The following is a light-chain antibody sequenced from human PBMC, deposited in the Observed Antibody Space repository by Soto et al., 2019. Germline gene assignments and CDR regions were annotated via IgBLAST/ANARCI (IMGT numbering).Light chain of an antibody. V-gene: IGLV2-14*01. CDR2: EVS. CDR1: SSDVGGYNY. Sequence: QSALTQPASVSGSPGQSITISCTGTSSDVGGYNYVSWYQQHTGKAPKLMIYEVSNRPSGVSNRFSGSKSGNTASLTISGLQAEDEADYYCSSYTSSSTLVVFGGGTKDTVL. CDR3: SSYTSSSTLVV. J-gene: IGLJ2*01.